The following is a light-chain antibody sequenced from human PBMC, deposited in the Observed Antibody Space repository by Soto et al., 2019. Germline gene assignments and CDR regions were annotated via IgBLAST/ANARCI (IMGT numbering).Light chain of an antibody. J-gene: IGKJ4*01. CDR1: DSGSYN. V-gene: IGKV3-15*01. CDR2: GAF. CDR3: QQYKNWPPLT. Sequence: EIVMTQSPATLSVSPGETATLSCMASDSGSYNLAWYQQKPGQGPRLLIYGAFTRATGIPARFSGSGSGTEFTLTISSLQSEDFAVYYCQQYKNWPPLTFGGGTKVEIK.